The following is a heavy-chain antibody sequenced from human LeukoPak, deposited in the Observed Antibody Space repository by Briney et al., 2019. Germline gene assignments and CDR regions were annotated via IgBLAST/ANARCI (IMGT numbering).Heavy chain of an antibody. V-gene: IGHV3-53*01. CDR3: ARRVGAYSHPYDY. CDR1: GFTFSSNS. Sequence: GGSLRLSCTVSGFTFSSNSMSWVGQAPGKGLEWVSFIYSGTTHYSDSVKGRFTISIDNSKNTLYLQMNSLRAEDTAVYYCARRVGAYSHPYDYWGQGTLVTVSS. J-gene: IGHJ4*02. D-gene: IGHD4/OR15-4a*01. CDR2: IYSGTT.